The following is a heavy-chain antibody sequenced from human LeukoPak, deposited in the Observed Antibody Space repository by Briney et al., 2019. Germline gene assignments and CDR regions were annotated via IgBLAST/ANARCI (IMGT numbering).Heavy chain of an antibody. CDR1: GGSISSSSYY. V-gene: IGHV4-39*01. CDR2: IYYSGST. J-gene: IGHJ4*02. Sequence: ETLSLTCTVSGGSISSSSYYWGWIRQPPGKGLEWIGSIYYSGSTYYNPSLKSRVTISVDTSKNQFSLKLSSVTAADTAVYYCARLLRKDYGDYLTLPRIDYWGQGTLVTVSS. CDR3: ARLLRKDYGDYLTLPRIDY. D-gene: IGHD4-17*01.